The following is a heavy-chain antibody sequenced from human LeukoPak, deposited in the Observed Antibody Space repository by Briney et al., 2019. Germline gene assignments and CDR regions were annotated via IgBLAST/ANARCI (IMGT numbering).Heavy chain of an antibody. D-gene: IGHD6-19*01. CDR3: ARDQGHSGWYN. J-gene: IGHJ4*02. Sequence: SETLSLTCTVSGGSISSYYWSWIRQPPGKGLEWIGYIYYSGSTNYNPSLKSRVTISVDTSKNQFSLKLSSVTAADTAVYYCARDQGHSGWYNWGQGTLVTVSS. CDR2: IYYSGST. V-gene: IGHV4-59*01. CDR1: GGSISSYY.